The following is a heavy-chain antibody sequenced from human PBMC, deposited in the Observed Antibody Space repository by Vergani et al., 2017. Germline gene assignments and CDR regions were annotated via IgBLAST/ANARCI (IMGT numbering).Heavy chain of an antibody. Sequence: QVQVVQSGAEVKKPGASVKVSCKASGYTFTGYYIHWVRQAPGQGLEWMGWINPNNGDTNYAQKFQGRVTMTKDTSISTAYMELSRLRSDDTAVYYCASFKGGSFDYWGQGTLVTVSS. V-gene: IGHV1-2*02. CDR2: INPNNGDT. J-gene: IGHJ4*02. CDR3: ASFKGGSFDY. CDR1: GYTFTGYY. D-gene: IGHD2-15*01.